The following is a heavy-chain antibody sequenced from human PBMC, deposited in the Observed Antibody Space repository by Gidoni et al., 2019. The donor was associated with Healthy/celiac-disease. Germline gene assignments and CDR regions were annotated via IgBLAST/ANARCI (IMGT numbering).Heavy chain of an antibody. J-gene: IGHJ5*02. Sequence: QVQLQESGPGLVKPSETLSLTCTVSGGYISSYYWSWIRQPPGKGLEWIGYIYYSGSTNYNPSLKSPVTISVDTSKNQFSLKLSSVTAADTAVYYCARDLEATNWFDPWGQGTLVTVSS. D-gene: IGHD1-26*01. CDR2: IYYSGST. CDR1: GGYISSYY. V-gene: IGHV4-59*01. CDR3: ARDLEATNWFDP.